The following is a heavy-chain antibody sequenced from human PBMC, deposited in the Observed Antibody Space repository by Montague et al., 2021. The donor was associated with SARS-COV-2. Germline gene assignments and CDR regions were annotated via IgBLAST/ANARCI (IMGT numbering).Heavy chain of an antibody. D-gene: IGHD3-10*01. Sequence: SETLSLTCTMSGGSITYSSYYWGWIRLPPGKGLEWIGSIYYSGTAYYNASLKSRVTMSLDTSKNQLSLRLKSTTAADTAVYFCARASFYYGSGSHYNNWFDSWGQGTVVTVSS. CDR2: IYYSGTA. V-gene: IGHV4-39*07. CDR3: ARASFYYGSGSHYNNWFDS. J-gene: IGHJ5*01. CDR1: GGSITYSSYY.